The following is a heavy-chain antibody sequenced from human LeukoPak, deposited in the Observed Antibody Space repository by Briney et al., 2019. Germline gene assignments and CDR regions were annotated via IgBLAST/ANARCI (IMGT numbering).Heavy chain of an antibody. CDR1: GFTVSSYG. CDR3: AKARIASAGTGAFDV. Sequence: GGSLRLSCAASGFTVSSYGVTCVPEAPGKGLEGVSAFSATDCSAQYAKSVKGRFTISRDTSKNSLYLQMNSLRDEDTAVYYCAKARIASAGTGAFDVWGQGTMVTVSS. CDR2: FSATDCSA. D-gene: IGHD6-13*01. V-gene: IGHV3-23*01. J-gene: IGHJ3*01.